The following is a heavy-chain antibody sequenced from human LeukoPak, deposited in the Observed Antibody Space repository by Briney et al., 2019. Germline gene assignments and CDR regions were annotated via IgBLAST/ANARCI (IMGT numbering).Heavy chain of an antibody. V-gene: IGHV1-8*01. J-gene: IGHJ4*02. CDR2: MNPNSGNT. CDR3: ARARSRSGYLIDY. CDR1: GYTFTSYD. D-gene: IGHD3-22*01. Sequence: ASVKVSCKASGYTFTSYDINWVRQATGQGLEWMGWMNPNSGNTGYAQKFQGRVTMTRNTSISTAYMELSSLRSEDTAVYYCARARSRSGYLIDYWGQGTLVTVSS.